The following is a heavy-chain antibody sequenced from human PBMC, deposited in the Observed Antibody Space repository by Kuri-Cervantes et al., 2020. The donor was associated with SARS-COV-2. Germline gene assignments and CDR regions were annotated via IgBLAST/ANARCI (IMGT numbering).Heavy chain of an antibody. V-gene: IGHV3-7*01. CDR2: IKQDGSEK. CDR3: ARDPRYSSSWLDY. D-gene: IGHD6-6*01. CDR1: GFTFDDYA. J-gene: IGHJ4*02. Sequence: GGSLRLSCAASGFTFDDYAMHWVRQAPGKGLEWVANIKQDGSEKYYVDSVKGRFTISRDNAKSSLYLQMNSLRAEDTAVYYCARDPRYSSSWLDYWGQGTLVTVSS.